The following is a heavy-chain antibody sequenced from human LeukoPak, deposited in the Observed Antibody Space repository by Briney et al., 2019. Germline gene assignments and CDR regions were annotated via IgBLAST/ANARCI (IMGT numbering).Heavy chain of an antibody. Sequence: PGGSLRLSCAASGFTFDDYAMHWVRQAPGKGLEWVSGISWNSGSVGYADSVKGRFTISRDNAKNSLYLQMQRLRATDTALYYCARSGDYERPVFDQGAQDTLVSVPS. CDR1: GFTFDDYA. V-gene: IGHV3-9*01. CDR2: ISWNSGSV. CDR3: ARSGDYERPVFDQ. J-gene: IGHJ1*01. D-gene: IGHD4-17*01.